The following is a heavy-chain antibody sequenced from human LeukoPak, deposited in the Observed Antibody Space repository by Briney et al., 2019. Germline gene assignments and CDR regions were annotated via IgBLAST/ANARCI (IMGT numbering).Heavy chain of an antibody. V-gene: IGHV3-23*01. CDR3: AKRGVVIRVILVGFHKEAYYFDS. Sequence: GGPLRLSCAVSGITLSNYGMSWVRQAPGRGLEWVAGISGSGGSTNYADSVKGRFTISRDNPKNTLFLQMNSLRAEDTAVYFCAKRGVVIRVILVGFHKEAYYFDSWGQGALVTVSS. CDR2: ISGSGGST. J-gene: IGHJ4*02. CDR1: GITLSNYG. D-gene: IGHD3-22*01.